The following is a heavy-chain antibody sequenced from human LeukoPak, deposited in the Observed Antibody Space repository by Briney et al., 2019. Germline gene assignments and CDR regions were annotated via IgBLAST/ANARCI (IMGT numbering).Heavy chain of an antibody. V-gene: IGHV4-39*01. CDR2: IYYSGST. J-gene: IGHJ4*02. Sequence: PSETLSLTCTVSGGSISSSSYYWGWIRQPPGKGLEWIGSIYYSGSTYYNPSLKSRVTISVDTSKNQFSLKLSSVTAADTAVYYCARHEVRVVTATSAVDYWGQGTLVTVSS. CDR1: GGSISSSSYY. CDR3: ARHEVRVVTATSAVDY. D-gene: IGHD2-21*02.